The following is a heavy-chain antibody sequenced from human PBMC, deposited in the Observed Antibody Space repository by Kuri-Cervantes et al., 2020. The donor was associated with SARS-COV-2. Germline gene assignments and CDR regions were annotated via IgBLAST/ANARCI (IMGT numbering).Heavy chain of an antibody. Sequence: GESLKISCKGSGYTFTTYWIGWVRQMPGKGLEWMGIIYPDDSDTRYSPSFQGQVTISADKSISTAYLQWSSLKASDTAMYYCARASWYYYDSSGYYYYYGMDVWGQGTTVTVSS. CDR1: GYTFTTYW. CDR2: IYPDDSDT. D-gene: IGHD3-22*01. J-gene: IGHJ6*02. CDR3: ARASWYYYDSSGYYYYYGMDV. V-gene: IGHV5-51*01.